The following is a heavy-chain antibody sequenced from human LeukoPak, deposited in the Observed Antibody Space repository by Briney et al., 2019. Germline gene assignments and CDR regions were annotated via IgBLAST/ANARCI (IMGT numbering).Heavy chain of an antibody. Sequence: GGSLRLSCAASGFTFSSYWMTWVRQAPGKGPEWVSIIHSGGNTFYADSVKGRFTISRDNSKNTLSLQMNSLRAEDTAVYYCVSHSDPLTNYSFDYWGQGTLVTVSS. CDR1: GFTFSSYW. CDR2: IHSGGNT. CDR3: VSHSDPLTNYSFDY. J-gene: IGHJ4*02. D-gene: IGHD3-9*01. V-gene: IGHV3-53*01.